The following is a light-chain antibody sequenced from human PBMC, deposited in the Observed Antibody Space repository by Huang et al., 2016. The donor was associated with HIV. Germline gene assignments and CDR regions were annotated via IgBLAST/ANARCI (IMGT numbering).Light chain of an antibody. CDR1: QSVKNN. J-gene: IGKJ1*01. Sequence: EIVMTQSPATLPVSPGERATLSCRARQSVKNNLAWYQKKPGQAPRLVVYGASTRATGIPPRFSGSGSGTDFTLTISSVQSEDFAVYFCHQYNDWPRTFGQGTKVEVK. V-gene: IGKV3-15*01. CDR2: GAS. CDR3: HQYNDWPRT.